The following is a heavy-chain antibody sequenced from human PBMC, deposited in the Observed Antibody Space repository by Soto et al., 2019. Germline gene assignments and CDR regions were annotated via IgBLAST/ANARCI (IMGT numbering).Heavy chain of an antibody. CDR1: GFTFHGYT. Sequence: EVHLVESGGVVVQPGGSLRLSCAASGFTFHGYTMHWVRQRPGKGLEWVSLIRWDGSSTYYGDSVKGRFTISRDNNKYSLFLQMSSLTTEDTALYYCVKDIAYGGDSGPFDSWGQGTLVTVSS. V-gene: IGHV3-43*01. CDR2: IRWDGSST. D-gene: IGHD2-21*02. CDR3: VKDIAYGGDSGPFDS. J-gene: IGHJ4*02.